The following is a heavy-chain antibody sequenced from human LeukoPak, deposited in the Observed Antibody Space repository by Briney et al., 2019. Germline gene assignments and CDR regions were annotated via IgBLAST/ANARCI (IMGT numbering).Heavy chain of an antibody. J-gene: IGHJ6*02. V-gene: IGHV1-2*02. CDR3: VKIDHYEVDV. CDR1: GYTFTVYP. Sequence: ASVTVSFTASGYTFTVYPMHWVRQAPGQGLEWMGWINPDSGGTNYAQKFQGRVTLTRETSIRTAYMELNRLTSDDSAVYFCVKIDHYEVDVWGQGTTVTVSS. D-gene: IGHD3-3*01. CDR2: INPDSGGT.